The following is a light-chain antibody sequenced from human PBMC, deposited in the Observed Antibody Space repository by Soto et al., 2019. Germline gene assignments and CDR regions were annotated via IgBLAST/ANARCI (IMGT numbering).Light chain of an antibody. CDR1: QSVSSSY. CDR2: GAS. CDR3: HQYGSSPPMYT. J-gene: IGKJ2*01. Sequence: EIVLTQSPGTLSLSPGERATLSCRASQSVSSSYLAWYQQRPGQPPRLLIYGASSRATGIADRFSGSGSGTDFTLTISRLESEDSALYYCHQYGSSPPMYTFGQGTKLEI. V-gene: IGKV3-20*01.